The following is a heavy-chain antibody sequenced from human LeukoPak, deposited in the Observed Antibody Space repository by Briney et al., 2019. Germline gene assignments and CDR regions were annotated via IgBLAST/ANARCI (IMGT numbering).Heavy chain of an antibody. CDR1: GFTVSSNY. J-gene: IGHJ4*02. D-gene: IGHD3-22*01. CDR3: ARVMGYDSSGYYDGFDY. V-gene: IGHV3-66*01. CDR2: IYSGGSA. Sequence: GGSLRLSCAASGFTVSSNYMSWVRQAPGKGLEWVSVIYSGGSAYYADSVKGRFTISRDNSKNTLYLQMNSLRAEDTAVYYCARVMGYDSSGYYDGFDYWGQGTLVTVSS.